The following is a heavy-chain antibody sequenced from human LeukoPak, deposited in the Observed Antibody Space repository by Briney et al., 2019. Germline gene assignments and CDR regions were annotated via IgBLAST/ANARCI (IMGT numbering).Heavy chain of an antibody. Sequence: GGSLRLSCAASGFTLSSYEMNWVSQAPGKGLEWVSTISGSGGSTYYADSVKGRFAISRDNSKNTLSLQMNSLRAEDTAVYFCAKGIYDMDVWGQGTTVTVSS. V-gene: IGHV3-23*01. CDR3: AKGIYDMDV. CDR2: ISGSGGST. J-gene: IGHJ6*02. CDR1: GFTLSSYE.